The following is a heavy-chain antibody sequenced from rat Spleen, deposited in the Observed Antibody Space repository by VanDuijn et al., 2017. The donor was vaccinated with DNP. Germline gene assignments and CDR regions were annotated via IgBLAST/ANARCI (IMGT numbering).Heavy chain of an antibody. CDR3: AKEHHGYNYHYYYAMDA. D-gene: IGHD1-4*01. Sequence: EVQLVEAGGGLVQPGKSLKLTCVASGFTFNGYWMFWIRQAPGTELEWVASINTDGGSTYYPGSVKGRLTISRDNAEDTVYLQMNSLRSEDKATYYGAKEHHGYNYHYYYAMDAWGQGTSVTVAS. V-gene: IGHV5-58*01. J-gene: IGHJ4*01. CDR2: INTDGGST. CDR1: GFTFNGYW.